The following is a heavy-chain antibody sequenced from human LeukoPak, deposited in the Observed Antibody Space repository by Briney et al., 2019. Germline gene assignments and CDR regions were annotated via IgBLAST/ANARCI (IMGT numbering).Heavy chain of an antibody. CDR3: ARVGRTSIGFDY. V-gene: IGHV3-11*05. CDR1: EFTFSDYY. D-gene: IGHD1-7*01. CDR2: ISSSGNYA. Sequence: GGPLRLSCAASEFTFSDYYMSWIRQAPGKGLEWVSYISSSGNYANYADSVKGRFTISRDNGKKSLNLQMESLRAEDMAVYYCARVGRTSIGFDYWGQGTVVTVSS. J-gene: IGHJ4*02.